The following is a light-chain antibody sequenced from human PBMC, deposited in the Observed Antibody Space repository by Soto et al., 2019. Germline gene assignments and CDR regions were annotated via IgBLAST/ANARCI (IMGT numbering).Light chain of an antibody. Sequence: DIQMTQSPSSLSASVGDRVTITCGASQGIRNDLGWYQQKPGKAPKRLIYDASTLDSGAPSRFSGSGSGTEFTLSISSLQTDDFETYYCQQYNIYPWTFGQGTQVDI. J-gene: IGKJ1*01. V-gene: IGKV1-17*01. CDR3: QQYNIYPWT. CDR1: QGIRND. CDR2: DAS.